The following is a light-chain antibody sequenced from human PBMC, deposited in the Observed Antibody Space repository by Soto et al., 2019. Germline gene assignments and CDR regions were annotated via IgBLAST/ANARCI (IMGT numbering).Light chain of an antibody. CDR2: AAS. Sequence: DIQMAQSPSSLSASVGDRVTITCRASQSISVYLNWYQQRPGKAPTLLIYAASSLQSGVPSRFSGSGSGTNFTPTIYSLQSEDFASYFCQQSYTTLFTFGPGTKVDIK. J-gene: IGKJ3*01. CDR1: QSISVY. CDR3: QQSYTTLFT. V-gene: IGKV1-39*01.